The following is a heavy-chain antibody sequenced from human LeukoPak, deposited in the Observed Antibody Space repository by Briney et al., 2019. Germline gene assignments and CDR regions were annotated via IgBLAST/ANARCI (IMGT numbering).Heavy chain of an antibody. CDR3: ARVRVLWFGELLHYFDY. J-gene: IGHJ4*02. V-gene: IGHV4-34*01. CDR1: GGSFSGYY. Sequence: SETLSLTCVVYGGSFSGYYWSWIRQPPGKGLEWIGEINHSGSTNYNPSLKSRVTISVDTSKNQFSLKLSSVTAADTAVYYCARVRVLWFGELLHYFDYWGQGTLVTVSS. CDR2: INHSGST. D-gene: IGHD3-10*01.